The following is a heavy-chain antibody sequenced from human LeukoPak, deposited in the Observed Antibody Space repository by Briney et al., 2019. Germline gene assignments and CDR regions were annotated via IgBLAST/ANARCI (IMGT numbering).Heavy chain of an antibody. CDR2: TDHSGGA. V-gene: IGHV4-34*01. CDR3: ARVSYHHASGRASDY. CDR1: GGSLSGYF. Sequence: SETLSLTCAVYGGSLSGYFWTWIRQPPGKGLEWLGETDHSGGADYNPSLKSRLIISVDMSKNQFSLRLRSVTAADTAVYYCARVSYHHASGRASDYWGQGTLVTVSS. D-gene: IGHD3-10*01. J-gene: IGHJ4*02.